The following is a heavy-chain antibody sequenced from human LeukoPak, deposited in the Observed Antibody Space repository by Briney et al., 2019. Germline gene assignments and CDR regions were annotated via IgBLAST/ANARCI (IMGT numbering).Heavy chain of an antibody. CDR1: GGSFSSYY. J-gene: IGHJ4*02. CDR3: ARWQEYGDSHFDN. Sequence: SETLSLTCAVYGGSFSSYYWSWIRQPPGKGLEWIGYIYYSGSTNYNPSLKSRVTISVDTSKNQFSLKLTSASAADTAVYYCARWQEYGDSHFDNWGQGTLVTVSS. CDR2: IYYSGST. V-gene: IGHV4-59*08. D-gene: IGHD2-21*02.